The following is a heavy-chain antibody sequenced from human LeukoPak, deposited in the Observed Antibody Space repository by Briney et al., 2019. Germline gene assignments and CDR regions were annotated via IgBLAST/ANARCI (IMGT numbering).Heavy chain of an antibody. CDR1: GGSISSYY. CDR2: IYYSGST. J-gene: IGHJ4*02. Sequence: PSGTLSLTCTVSGGSISSYYWSWIRQPPGKGLEWVGYIYYSGSTNYNPSLKSRVTISVDKSKNPFCLKLSSVTAADTAVYYCATTGPDSSSLYWGQGTLVTAPS. CDR3: ATTGPDSSSLY. V-gene: IGHV4-59*01. D-gene: IGHD6-6*01.